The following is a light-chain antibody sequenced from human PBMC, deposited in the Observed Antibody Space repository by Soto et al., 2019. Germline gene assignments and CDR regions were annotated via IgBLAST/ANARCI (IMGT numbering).Light chain of an antibody. CDR1: QYINTR. J-gene: IGKJ1*01. CDR2: QTS. Sequence: EIVLTQSPATLSSFPDDRVTLSCRASQYINTRLAWYQHRPGQAPRLLIYQTSIRAAGIPARFSASGTGTDFTLTISDVQPEDFAVYYCQQYNNWPRTFGQGTKVDIK. V-gene: IGKV3-11*01. CDR3: QQYNNWPRT.